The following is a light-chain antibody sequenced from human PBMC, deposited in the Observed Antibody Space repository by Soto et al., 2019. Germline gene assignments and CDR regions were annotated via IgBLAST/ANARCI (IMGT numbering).Light chain of an antibody. CDR2: DVS. CDR1: SSDIGGYNY. Sequence: QSALTQPASVSGSPGQSITISCTGTSSDIGGYNYVSWYQQHPGKAPKLIIYDVSNRPSGVSNRFSGSKSGNTASLTISGLQAEDEADYYCSSYTSSGTYLIIGGGTKLTVL. V-gene: IGLV2-14*03. J-gene: IGLJ2*01. CDR3: SSYTSSGTYLI.